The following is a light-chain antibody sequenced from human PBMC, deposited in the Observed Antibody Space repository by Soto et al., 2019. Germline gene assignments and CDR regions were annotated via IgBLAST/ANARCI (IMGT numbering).Light chain of an antibody. CDR1: SSNVGSYKL. CDR2: EVN. J-gene: IGLJ1*01. Sequence: QSALTQPASVSGSPGQSITISCTGTSSNVGSYKLVSWYQQHPGKAPKLMIFEVNKRPSGVSNRFSGSKSGNTASLTISGLQAEDEADYYCSSLTTRFTYVFGTGTKVTVL. CDR3: SSLTTRFTYV. V-gene: IGLV2-14*02.